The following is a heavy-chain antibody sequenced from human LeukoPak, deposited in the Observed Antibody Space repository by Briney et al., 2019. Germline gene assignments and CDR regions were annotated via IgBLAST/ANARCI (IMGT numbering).Heavy chain of an antibody. CDR1: GYSISSGYY. V-gene: IGHV4-38-2*01. CDR3: ARASGSYGSGSYYYYGMDV. CDR2: IFHSGST. D-gene: IGHD3-10*01. J-gene: IGHJ6*04. Sequence: SETLSLTCAVSGYSISSGYYWGWIRQPPGKGLEWIGRIFHSGSTYYNPSLKSRVNMSVDTSKNQTSLKLSSVTAADTAVYYCARASGSYGSGSYYYYGMDVWGKGTTVTVSS.